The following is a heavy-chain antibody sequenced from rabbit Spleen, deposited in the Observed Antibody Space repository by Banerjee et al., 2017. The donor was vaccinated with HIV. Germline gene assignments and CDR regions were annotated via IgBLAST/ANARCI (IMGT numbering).Heavy chain of an antibody. CDR1: GVSFSSSSY. J-gene: IGHJ4*01. CDR3: VRGASSSGYYSL. Sequence: QSLEESGGDLVKPGASLTLTCTASGVSFSSSSYMCWVRQAPGKGLEWIAYIDPLFGTTYYANWVNGRFTISSHNAQNTLYLQLNSLTAADTATYFCVRGASSSGYYSLWGPGTLVTVS. CDR2: IDPLFGTT. D-gene: IGHD1-1*01. V-gene: IGHV1S40*01.